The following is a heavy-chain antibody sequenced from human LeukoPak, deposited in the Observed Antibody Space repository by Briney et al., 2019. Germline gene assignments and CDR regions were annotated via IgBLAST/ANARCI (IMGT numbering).Heavy chain of an antibody. V-gene: IGHV3-30*04. CDR1: GFTFSSYA. CDR3: AREQWLGVYGMDV. D-gene: IGHD6-19*01. CDR2: ISYDGSNK. J-gene: IGHJ6*02. Sequence: GRSLGLSCAASGFTFSSYAMHWVRQAPGKGLEWVAVISYDGSNKYCADSVKGRFTISRDNSKNTLYLQMNSLRAEDTAVYYCAREQWLGVYGMDVWGQGTTVTVSS.